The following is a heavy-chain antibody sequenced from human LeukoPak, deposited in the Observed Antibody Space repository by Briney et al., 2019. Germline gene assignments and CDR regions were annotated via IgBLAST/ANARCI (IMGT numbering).Heavy chain of an antibody. CDR2: TYYRSKWYN. Sequence: SQTLSLTCAISGDSVSSNSAAWNWIRQSPSRGLEWLGRTYYRSKWYNDYAVSVKSRITINPDTSKNQFSLQLNSVTPEDTAVYYCARASGDEWFGGSPRYWYFDLWGRGTLVTVSS. J-gene: IGHJ2*01. V-gene: IGHV6-1*01. CDR1: GDSVSSNSAA. CDR3: ARASGDEWFGGSPRYWYFDL. D-gene: IGHD3-10*01.